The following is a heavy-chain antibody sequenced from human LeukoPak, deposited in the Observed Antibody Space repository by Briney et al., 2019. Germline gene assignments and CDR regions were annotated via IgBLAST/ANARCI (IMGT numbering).Heavy chain of an antibody. J-gene: IGHJ3*02. V-gene: IGHV1-69*05. CDR3: ARDKTDRGPVARDAFDI. CDR2: IIPIFGTA. Sequence: SVKVSCKASGGTFSSYAISWVRQAPGQGLEWMGGIIPIFGTANYAQKFQGRVTITTDESTSTAYMELSSLRSEDTAVYYCARDKTDRGPVARDAFDIWGQGTMVTVSS. CDR1: GGTFSSYA.